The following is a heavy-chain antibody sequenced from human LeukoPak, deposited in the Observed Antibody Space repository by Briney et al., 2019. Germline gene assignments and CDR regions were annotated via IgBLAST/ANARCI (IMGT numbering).Heavy chain of an antibody. CDR1: GGSISSYY. J-gene: IGHJ5*02. CDR3: ARAFRAVAHWFDP. D-gene: IGHD6-19*01. Sequence: PSETLSLTCTVSGGSISSYYWRWIRQPPGKGLEWIGYIYYSGSTNYNPSLKSRVTISVDTSKNQFSLKLSSVTAADTAVYYCARAFRAVAHWFDPWGQGTLVTVSS. V-gene: IGHV4-59*01. CDR2: IYYSGST.